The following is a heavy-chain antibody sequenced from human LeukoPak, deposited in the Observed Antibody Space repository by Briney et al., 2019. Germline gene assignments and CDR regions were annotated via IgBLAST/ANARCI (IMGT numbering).Heavy chain of an antibody. J-gene: IGHJ4*02. D-gene: IGHD6-19*01. CDR1: GFTFGDYP. CDR2: IRSKTYGGTT. V-gene: IGHV3-49*03. Sequence: GGSLRLSCTASGFTFGDYPMTWFRQSPGKGLEWVSFIRSKTYGGTTEYAASVKGRFTVSRDDSKSIAYLQMNSLRTEDTAVYYCASGSGWYSPDYWGQGTLVTVSS. CDR3: ASGSGWYSPDY.